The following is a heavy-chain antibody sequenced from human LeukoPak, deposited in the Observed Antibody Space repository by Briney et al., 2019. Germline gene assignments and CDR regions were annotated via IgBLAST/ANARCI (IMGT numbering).Heavy chain of an antibody. CDR2: ISGGSPYT. CDR3: AREYGSGCCFDF. D-gene: IGHD3-10*01. Sequence: GGSLRLSCAASGFTFSDYYMSWIRQAPGKGLERISYISGGSPYTNYADSVKGRFTISRDNAKNSLYLQMNSLRGEDTAVYYCAREYGSGCCFDFWGQGTLVSVSS. CDR1: GFTFSDYY. J-gene: IGHJ4*02. V-gene: IGHV3-11*05.